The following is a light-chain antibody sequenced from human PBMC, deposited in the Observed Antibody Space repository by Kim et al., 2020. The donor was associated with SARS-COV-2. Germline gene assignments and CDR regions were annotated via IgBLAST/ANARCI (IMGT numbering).Light chain of an antibody. CDR1: QGIRTD. V-gene: IGKV1-6*01. CDR3: LQDYNYPLT. Sequence: AIQMTQSPSSLSASVGDRVTITCRASQGIRTDLGWYQQKPGNAPKLLIYSTSSLQSGVPSRFSGSGSGTDFTLTISSLQPEDFATYYCLQDYNYPLTFGQGTKVDIK. J-gene: IGKJ1*01. CDR2: STS.